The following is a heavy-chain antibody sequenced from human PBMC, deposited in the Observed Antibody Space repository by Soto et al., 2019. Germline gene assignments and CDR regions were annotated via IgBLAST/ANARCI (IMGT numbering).Heavy chain of an antibody. CDR3: VRFYGPYVNGVKRRYFDL. Sequence: PAQTLGLSCTVCGNSISIASYFWGWIRQPPGKGMEWTPRPHLFANIYYNPSLKSRVSICVDSSKTQFSLRLSYLTHPEAGVHYCVRFYGPYVNGVKRRYFDLWGQGPLVIVSS. CDR2: PHLFANI. CDR1: GNSISIASYF. V-gene: IGHV4-39*01. J-gene: IGHJ4*02. D-gene: IGHD3-3*01.